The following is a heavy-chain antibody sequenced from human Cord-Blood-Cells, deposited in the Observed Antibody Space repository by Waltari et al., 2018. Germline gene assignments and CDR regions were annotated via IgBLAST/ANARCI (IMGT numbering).Heavy chain of an antibody. V-gene: IGHV4-59*11. CDR1: GGSISSHY. D-gene: IGHD3-9*01. J-gene: IGHJ4*02. CDR2: IYYGVGT. CDR3: ARDASYDILTGYYDY. Sequence: QVQLQESGPGLVKPSETLSLTCTVSGGSISSHYWSWIRQPPGKGLEWIGYIYYGVGTSYNPSLKSRVTISVDTSKNQFSLKLSSVTAADTAVYYCARDASYDILTGYYDYWGQGTLVTVSS.